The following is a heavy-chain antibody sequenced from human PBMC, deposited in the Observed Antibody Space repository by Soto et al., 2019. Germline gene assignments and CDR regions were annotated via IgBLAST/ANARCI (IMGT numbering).Heavy chain of an antibody. CDR3: ARVRKTTVTLRGLYYFDY. CDR1: GFTFSDYY. V-gene: IGHV3-11*06. J-gene: IGHJ4*02. CDR2: ISSSSSYT. D-gene: IGHD4-17*01. Sequence: PGGSLRLSCAASGFTFSDYYMSWIRQAPGKGLEWVSYISSSSSYTNYADSVKGRFTISRDNAKNSLYLQMNSLRAEDTAVYYCARVRKTTVTLRGLYYFDYWGQGTLVTVSS.